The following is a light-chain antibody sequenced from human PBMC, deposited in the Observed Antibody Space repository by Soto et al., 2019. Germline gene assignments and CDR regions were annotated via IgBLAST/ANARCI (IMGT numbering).Light chain of an antibody. V-gene: IGKV1-39*01. CDR3: QQSYSTPLP. J-gene: IGKJ4*01. CDR1: QSISSY. CDR2: AAS. Sequence: IQRTQSPSSLSPSVGDRVTVTCGASQSISSYLNWYQQKPGKAPKLLIYAASSLQSGVPSRFSGSGSGTDFTLTISSLQPEDFATYYCQQSYSTPLPFGGGTKVDIK.